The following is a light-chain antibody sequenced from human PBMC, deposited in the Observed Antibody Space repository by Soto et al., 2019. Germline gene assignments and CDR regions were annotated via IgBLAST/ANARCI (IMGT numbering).Light chain of an antibody. J-gene: IGLJ1*01. Sequence: QSVLTQPPSVSGAPGQRVTISCTGSSSNIGAGYDVHWYQQLPGTAPKLLIYGNSNRPSGVPDRFSGSKPGTSAPLAITGPKAEDGADYYCHSYDSSLSVSFYVFGTGPKPTAL. CDR2: GNS. CDR3: HSYDSSLSVSFYV. V-gene: IGLV1-40*01. CDR1: SSNIGAGYD.